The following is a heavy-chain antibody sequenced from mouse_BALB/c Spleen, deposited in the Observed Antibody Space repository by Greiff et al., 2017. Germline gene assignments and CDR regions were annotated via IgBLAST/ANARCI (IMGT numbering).Heavy chain of an antibody. J-gene: IGHJ2*01. Sequence: EVQGVESGGGLVKPGGSLKLSCAASGFAFSSYDMSWVRQTPEKRLEWVAYISSGGGSTYYPDTEKGRFTISRDNAKNTLYLQMSSLKSEDTAMYYCARQRGSDGYYDYWGQGTTLTVSS. V-gene: IGHV5-12-1*01. CDR2: ISSGGGST. CDR1: GFAFSSYD. D-gene: IGHD2-3*01. CDR3: ARQRGSDGYYDY.